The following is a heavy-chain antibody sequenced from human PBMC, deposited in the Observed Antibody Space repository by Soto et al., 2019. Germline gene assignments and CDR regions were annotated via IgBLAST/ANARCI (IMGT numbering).Heavy chain of an antibody. V-gene: IGHV1-18*01. J-gene: IGHJ5*02. CDR2: ISAYNGNT. CDR3: ARDGDYSNPPEHNWFDP. D-gene: IGHD4-4*01. CDR1: GYTFTSYG. Sequence: ASVKVSCKASGYTFTSYGISWVRQAPGQGLEWMGWISAYNGNTNYAQKLQGRVTMTTDTSTSTAYMELRSLRSDDTAVYYCARDGDYSNPPEHNWFDPWGQGTLVTVSS.